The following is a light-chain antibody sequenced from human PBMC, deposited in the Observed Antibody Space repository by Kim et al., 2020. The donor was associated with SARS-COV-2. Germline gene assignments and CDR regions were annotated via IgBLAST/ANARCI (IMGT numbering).Light chain of an antibody. Sequence: EIVMTQSPATLSLSPGERATLSCTASQTVDSNLAWYQQKPGQAPRLLIYATSTRATGVPARFSGSGSGTEFTLTISSLQSEDFAVYSCQQYNAWPRTFGQGTKVDIK. CDR1: QTVDSN. J-gene: IGKJ1*01. CDR3: QQYNAWPRT. V-gene: IGKV3-15*01. CDR2: ATS.